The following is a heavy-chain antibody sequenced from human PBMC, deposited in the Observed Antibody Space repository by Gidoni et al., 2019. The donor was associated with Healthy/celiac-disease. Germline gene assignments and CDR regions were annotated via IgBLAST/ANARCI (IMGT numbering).Heavy chain of an antibody. CDR1: GFTFSSDS. CDR2: ISISSSTI. J-gene: IGHJ4*02. Sequence: CAASGFTFSSDSMNWLRQAPGKGLVWFSYISISSSTIYYADSVKGRFTISRDNAKNSLYLQMNSLRDEDTAVYYCARDIAHYDILTGYLPSSSLDYWGQGTLVTVSS. D-gene: IGHD3-9*01. CDR3: ARDIAHYDILTGYLPSSSLDY. V-gene: IGHV3-48*02.